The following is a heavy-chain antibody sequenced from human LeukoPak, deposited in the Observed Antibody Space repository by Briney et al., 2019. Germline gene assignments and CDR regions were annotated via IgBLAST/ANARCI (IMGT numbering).Heavy chain of an antibody. CDR1: RFTFSNYW. V-gene: IGHV3-7*01. CDR3: ARQRGSYSFDY. J-gene: IGHJ4*02. CDR2: IKQDGSEK. D-gene: IGHD1-26*01. Sequence: PGGSLRLSCAASRFTFSNYWMSWVRQAPGKGLEWVANIKQDGSEKYYVDSVKGRFTMSRDNAKNSLYLQMNSLRAEDTAVYYCARQRGSYSFDYWDQGTLVTVSS.